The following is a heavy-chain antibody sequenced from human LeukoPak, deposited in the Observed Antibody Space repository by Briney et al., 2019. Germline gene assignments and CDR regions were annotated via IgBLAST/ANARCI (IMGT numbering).Heavy chain of an antibody. CDR2: IYYSGST. V-gene: IGHV4-39*01. CDR1: GGSISSSSYY. J-gene: IGHJ4*02. CDR3: ARWGNYYDSSGYIDY. D-gene: IGHD3-22*01. Sequence: PSETLSLTCTVSGGSISSSSYYWGWIRRPPGKGLEWIGSIYYSGSTYYNPSLKSRVTISVDTSKNQFSLKLSSVTAADTAVYYCARWGNYYDSSGYIDYWGQGTLVTVSS.